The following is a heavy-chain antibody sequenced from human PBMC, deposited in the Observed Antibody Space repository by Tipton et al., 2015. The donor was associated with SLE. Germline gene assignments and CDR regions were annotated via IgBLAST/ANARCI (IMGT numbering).Heavy chain of an antibody. J-gene: IGHJ6*03. Sequence: TLSVTCTVSGYSINNGFYWGWIRQPPGKGLEWIGIINHSGSTYYNVSLKSRVTISIDTSKNQFSLRLSSVTAADTAVYYCARDSYDFWSGYTPSGTMDVWGKGTTVTVSS. CDR2: INHSGST. D-gene: IGHD3-3*01. V-gene: IGHV4-38-2*02. CDR1: GYSINNGFY. CDR3: ARDSYDFWSGYTPSGTMDV.